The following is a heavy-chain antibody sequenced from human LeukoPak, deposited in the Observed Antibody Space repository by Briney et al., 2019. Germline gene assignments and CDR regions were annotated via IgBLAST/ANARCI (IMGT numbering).Heavy chain of an antibody. J-gene: IGHJ4*02. CDR2: IKSKTDGGAT. D-gene: IGHD3-3*01. V-gene: IGHV3-15*01. CDR3: TTDRGLLYDFWSLNRAFDY. Sequence: GGSLRLSCAASGFTFSNAWMSWVRQAPGKGLEWVGRIKSKTDGGATDYAAPVKGRFTISRDDSKNTLYLQMNSLKTEDTAVYYCTTDRGLLYDFWSLNRAFDYWGQGTLVTVSS. CDR1: GFTFSNAW.